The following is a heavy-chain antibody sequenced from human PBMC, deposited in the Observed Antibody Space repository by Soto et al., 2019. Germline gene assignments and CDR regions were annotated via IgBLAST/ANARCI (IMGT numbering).Heavy chain of an antibody. D-gene: IGHD2-15*01. CDR1: GFTFSSYG. CDR2: IWYDGSNQ. CDR3: ARVIDSYWHFDL. J-gene: IGHJ2*01. V-gene: IGHV3-33*01. Sequence: QVQLVESGGGVVQPGRSLRLSCAASGFTFSSYGMHWVRQAPGKGLEWVAVIWYDGSNQYYADSGKGRFSIPRDNSKNTLYLQMNSLRAAATAVYYCARVIDSYWHFDLCGRGTLFTVSS.